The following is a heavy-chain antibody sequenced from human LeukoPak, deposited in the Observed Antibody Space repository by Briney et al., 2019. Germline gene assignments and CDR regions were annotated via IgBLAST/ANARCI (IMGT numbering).Heavy chain of an antibody. CDR1: GYTFTSYG. D-gene: IGHD5-18*01. CDR2: IIPIFGPA. Sequence: GASVKVSCKASGYTFTSYGISWVRQAPGQGLEWMGGIIPIFGPANYAQKFQGRVTITADKSTSTAYMELSSLRSEDTAVYYCARGRSDKLWLIGYWGQGTLVTVSS. CDR3: ARGRSDKLWLIGY. J-gene: IGHJ4*02. V-gene: IGHV1-69*06.